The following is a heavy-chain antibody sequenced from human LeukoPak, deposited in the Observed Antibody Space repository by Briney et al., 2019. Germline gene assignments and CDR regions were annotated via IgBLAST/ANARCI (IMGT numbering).Heavy chain of an antibody. J-gene: IGHJ3*02. Sequence: GASVKVSCKASGYTFTSYYMHWVRQAPGQGLEWMGIINPSGGSTSYAQKFQGRVTMTRDTSTSTVYMELSSLRSEDTAVYYCARGGSLTMIVVVPGWTAFDIWGQGTMVTVSS. CDR3: ARGGSLTMIVVVPGWTAFDI. D-gene: IGHD3-22*01. CDR2: INPSGGST. CDR1: GYTFTSYY. V-gene: IGHV1-46*01.